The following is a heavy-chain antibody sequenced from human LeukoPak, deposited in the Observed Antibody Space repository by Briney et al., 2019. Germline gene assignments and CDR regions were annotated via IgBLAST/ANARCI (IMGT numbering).Heavy chain of an antibody. CDR2: INHSGGI. Sequence: SETLSLTCAVYGGSFSGYYWTWIRQPPGKGLEWIGEINHSGGINYNPSLKSRVTISVDTSKNQFSLKLGSLTAADTAVYYCAGGGIADRCSSWGQGTLVTVSS. D-gene: IGHD6-13*01. J-gene: IGHJ5*02. CDR1: GGSFSGYY. V-gene: IGHV4-34*01. CDR3: AGGGIADRCSS.